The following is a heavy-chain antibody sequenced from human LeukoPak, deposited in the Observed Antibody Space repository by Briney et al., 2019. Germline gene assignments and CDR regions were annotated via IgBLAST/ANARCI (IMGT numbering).Heavy chain of an antibody. CDR3: ARTNTEYSSGWYSFDP. V-gene: IGHV3-21*01. CDR1: GFTFSSYS. Sequence: GGSLRLSCAASGFTFSSYSMNWVRQAPGKGLEWVSSISSSSSYIYYADSVKGRFTISRDNAKNSLYLQMNSLRAEDTAVYYCARTNTEYSSGWYSFDPWGQGTLVTVSS. D-gene: IGHD6-19*01. J-gene: IGHJ5*02. CDR2: ISSSSSYI.